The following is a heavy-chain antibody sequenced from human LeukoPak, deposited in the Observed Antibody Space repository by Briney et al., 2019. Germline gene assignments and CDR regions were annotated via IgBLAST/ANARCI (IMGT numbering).Heavy chain of an antibody. CDR2: IYYSGST. CDR3: ARDVGYCSGGSCYGGFDY. J-gene: IGHJ4*02. D-gene: IGHD2-15*01. CDR1: GGSISSYY. Sequence: TSETLSLTCTVSGGSISSYYWSWIRQPPGKGLEWIGYIYYSGSTNYNPSLKSRVTISVDTSKNQFSLKLSSVTAADTAVYYCARDVGYCSGGSCYGGFDYWGQGTLVTVSS. V-gene: IGHV4-59*01.